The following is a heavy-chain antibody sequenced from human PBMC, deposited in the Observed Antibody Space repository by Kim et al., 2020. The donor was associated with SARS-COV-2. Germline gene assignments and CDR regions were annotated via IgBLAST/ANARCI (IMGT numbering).Heavy chain of an antibody. CDR1: GYTLTELS. Sequence: ASVKVSCKVSGYTLTELSMHWVRQAPGKGLEWMGGFDPEDGETIYAQKFQGRVTMTEDTSTDTAYMELSSLRSEDTAVYYCATSITIFGGFDLWGQGTLVPVSS. J-gene: IGHJ5*02. D-gene: IGHD3-3*01. CDR3: ATSITIFGGFDL. V-gene: IGHV1-24*01. CDR2: FDPEDGET.